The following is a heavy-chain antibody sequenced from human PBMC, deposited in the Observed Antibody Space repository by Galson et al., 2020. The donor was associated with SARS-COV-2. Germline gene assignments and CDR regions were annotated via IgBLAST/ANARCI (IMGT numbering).Heavy chain of an antibody. D-gene: IGHD2-2*01. CDR3: ARYCASIRCSEEYYYMDV. CDR1: GFTFSSYS. Sequence: GESLKISCAAYGFTFSSYSMNWVRQAPGKGLEWVSSITSSSSHIYYAESVKGRFTISRDNAKNSLYLQMNSLRAEDTAVYYCARYCASIRCSEEYYYMDVWGKGTKVTVSS. CDR2: ITSSSSHI. J-gene: IGHJ6*03. V-gene: IGHV3-21*01.